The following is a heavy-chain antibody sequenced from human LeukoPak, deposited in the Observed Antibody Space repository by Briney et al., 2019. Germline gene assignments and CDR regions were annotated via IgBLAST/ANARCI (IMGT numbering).Heavy chain of an antibody. D-gene: IGHD6-19*01. CDR2: ISYDGSNK. Sequence: GGSLRLSCAASGFTFSSYGMHWVRQAPGKGLEWVAVISYDGSNKYYADSVKGRFTISRDNSKNTLYLQMNSLRAEDTAVYYCAKDQEEWLVLGTLDYWGQGTLVTVSS. CDR1: GFTFSSYG. V-gene: IGHV3-30*18. J-gene: IGHJ4*02. CDR3: AKDQEEWLVLGTLDY.